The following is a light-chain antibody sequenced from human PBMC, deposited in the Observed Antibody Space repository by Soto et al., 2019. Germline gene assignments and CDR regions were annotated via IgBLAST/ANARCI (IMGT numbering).Light chain of an antibody. CDR1: SSDDGSYNL. CDR2: EVS. CDR3: CSYAGSYV. V-gene: IGLV2-23*02. J-gene: IGLJ1*01. Sequence: QSVLTQPASVSGSPGQSITISCTGTSSDDGSYNLVSWYQQHPGKAPKLMIYEVSKRPSWVSNRFSGSKSGNTASLTISGLQAEDEADYYCCSYAGSYVFGTGTKVTVL.